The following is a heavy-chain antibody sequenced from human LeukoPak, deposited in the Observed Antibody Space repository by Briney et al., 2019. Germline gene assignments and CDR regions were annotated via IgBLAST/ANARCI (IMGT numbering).Heavy chain of an antibody. CDR2: ILSDGSNK. J-gene: IGHJ4*02. D-gene: IGHD6-19*01. CDR3: ARILDSAWGELGY. V-gene: IGHV3-30*02. CDR1: GFSFSSYG. Sequence: GGSLLLSCAGSGFSFSSYGMHWVRQAPGKGLEWMAFILSDGSNKYYSDSVKGRFTISRDNSKNTLYLQMNSLRAEDTAVYYCARILDSAWGELGYWGQGTLVTVSS.